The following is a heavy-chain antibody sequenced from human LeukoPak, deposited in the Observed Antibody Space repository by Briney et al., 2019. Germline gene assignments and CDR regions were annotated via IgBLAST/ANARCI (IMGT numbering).Heavy chain of an antibody. Sequence: GGSLRLSCAASGFPISSNYMSWVRQAPGKGLEWVSVIHSGGITYYADSVKGRFTISRDNSKNTLYLQMNSLRAEDTAVYYCARAQQWLFFDYWGQGTLVTVSS. V-gene: IGHV3-53*01. CDR2: IHSGGIT. CDR3: ARAQQWLFFDY. J-gene: IGHJ4*02. D-gene: IGHD3-22*01. CDR1: GFPISSNY.